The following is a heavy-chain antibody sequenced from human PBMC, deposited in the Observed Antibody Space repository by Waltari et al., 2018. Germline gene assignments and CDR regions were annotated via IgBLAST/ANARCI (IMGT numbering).Heavy chain of an antibody. V-gene: IGHV1-69*05. CDR2: IIPIFGTA. D-gene: IGHD3-22*01. CDR1: GGTFSSYA. J-gene: IGHJ2*01. Sequence: QVQLVQSGAEVKKPGSSVKVSCKASGGTFSSYAISWVRQAPGQGLEWMGGIIPIFGTANYAQKFQGRVTITTDESTSTAYMELSSLRSEDTAVYYCARTHYYDSIEPHWYFDLWGRGTLVTVSS. CDR3: ARTHYYDSIEPHWYFDL.